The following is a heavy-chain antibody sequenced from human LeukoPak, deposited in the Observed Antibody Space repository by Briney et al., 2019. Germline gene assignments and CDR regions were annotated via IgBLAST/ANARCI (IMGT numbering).Heavy chain of an antibody. V-gene: IGHV3-23*01. CDR2: ISGSGGST. CDR1: GFTFSSYA. CDR3: ARLQATVTSNWFDP. J-gene: IGHJ5*02. D-gene: IGHD4-17*01. Sequence: GGSLRLSCAASGFTFSSYAMSWVRQAPGKGLEWASAISGSGGSTYYADSVKGRFTISRDNSKNTLYLQMNSLRAEDTAVYYCARLQATVTSNWFDPWGQGTLVTVSS.